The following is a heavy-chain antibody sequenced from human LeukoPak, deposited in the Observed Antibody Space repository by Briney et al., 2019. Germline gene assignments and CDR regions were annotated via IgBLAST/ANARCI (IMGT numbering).Heavy chain of an antibody. CDR3: AKGTDYYDSSAAVYYYYGMDV. J-gene: IGHJ6*02. Sequence: GGSLRLSCAASGFTFSSYAMSWVRQAPGKGLEWVSAISGSGGSTYYADSVKGRFTISRDNSKNTLYLQMNSLRAEGTAVYYCAKGTDYYDSSAAVYYYYGMDVWGQGTTVSVSS. CDR2: ISGSGGST. CDR1: GFTFSSYA. V-gene: IGHV3-23*01. D-gene: IGHD3-22*01.